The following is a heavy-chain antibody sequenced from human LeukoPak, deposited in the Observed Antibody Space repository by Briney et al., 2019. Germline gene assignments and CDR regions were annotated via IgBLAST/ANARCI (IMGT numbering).Heavy chain of an antibody. CDR2: IIPIFGTA. J-gene: IGHJ6*03. Sequence: SVKVSCKASGGTFSSYAISWVRQAPGQGLEWMGGIIPIFGTANYAQKFQGRVTITADESTSTAYMELSSLRSGDTAVYYCARGALRFLEWPASYYYYMDVWGKGTTATVSS. D-gene: IGHD3-3*01. CDR1: GGTFSSYA. V-gene: IGHV1-69*01. CDR3: ARGALRFLEWPASYYYYMDV.